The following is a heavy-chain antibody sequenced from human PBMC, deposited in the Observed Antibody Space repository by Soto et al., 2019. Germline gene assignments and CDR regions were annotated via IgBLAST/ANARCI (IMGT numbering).Heavy chain of an antibody. CDR3: ARPSHSYYDFWSGSNWFDP. CDR2: IYYSGST. J-gene: IGHJ5*02. Sequence: QLQLQESGPGLVKPSETLSLTCTVSGGSISSSSYYWGWIRQPPGKGLEWIGSIYYSGSTYYNPSLKSRVTISVDTSKNQFSLKLSSVTAADTAVYYCARPSHSYYDFWSGSNWFDPWGQGTLVTVSS. V-gene: IGHV4-39*01. CDR1: GGSISSSSYY. D-gene: IGHD3-3*01.